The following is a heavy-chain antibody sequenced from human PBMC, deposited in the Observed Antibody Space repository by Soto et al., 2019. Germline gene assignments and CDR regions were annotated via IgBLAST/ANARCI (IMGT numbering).Heavy chain of an antibody. CDR1: GFTFSTAG. CDR3: AKDLRQGASGATVYGMDV. D-gene: IGHD7-27*01. V-gene: IGHV3-30*18. Sequence: QVQLVESGGGVVQPGTSLRLSCTASGFTFSTAGMHWVRQAPGKGLEWVAVISYDGSKTYYADSVKGRLTISRDKSRGTVYLQMNSLRPEDTAVYYCAKDLRQGASGATVYGMDVWGQGTTVSVSS. CDR2: ISYDGSKT. J-gene: IGHJ6*02.